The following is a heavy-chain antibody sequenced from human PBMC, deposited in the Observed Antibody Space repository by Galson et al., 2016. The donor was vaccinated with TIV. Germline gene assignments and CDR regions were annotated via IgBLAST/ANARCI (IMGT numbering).Heavy chain of an antibody. CDR1: GFTFSAYA. CDR3: AKCSDWGGKGYLDF. Sequence: LRLSCAASGFTFSAYAMTWVRQGPGKGLEWVSSMTGPFMGTTGGGTFYADSVKGRFTIARDNPKSTLYLQMDSLRVEDTAVYYCAKCSDWGGKGYLDFWGQGTVVTVSS. CDR2: MTGPFMGTTGGGT. D-gene: IGHD7-27*01. V-gene: IGHV3-23*01. J-gene: IGHJ4*02.